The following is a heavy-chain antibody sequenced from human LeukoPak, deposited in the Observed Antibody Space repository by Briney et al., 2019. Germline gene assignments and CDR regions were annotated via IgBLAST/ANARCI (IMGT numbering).Heavy chain of an antibody. Sequence: SETLSLTCAVYGGSFSGYYWSRIRQPPGKALEWIGEINHSGSTNYNPSLKSRVTISVDTSKNQFSLKLSSVTAADTAVYYCARGELRYFDWLLDYWGQGTLVTVSS. V-gene: IGHV4-34*01. D-gene: IGHD3-9*01. CDR1: GGSFSGYY. CDR2: INHSGST. CDR3: ARGELRYFDWLLDY. J-gene: IGHJ4*02.